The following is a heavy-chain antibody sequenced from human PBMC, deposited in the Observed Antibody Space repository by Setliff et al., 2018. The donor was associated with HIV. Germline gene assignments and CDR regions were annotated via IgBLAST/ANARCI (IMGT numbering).Heavy chain of an antibody. J-gene: IGHJ5*02. CDR1: GDSITSGGYS. D-gene: IGHD3-22*01. CDR2: IYYSGRTSHSGST. Sequence: PSETLSLTCTVSGDSITSGGYSWTWIRQPPGKALEWVGYIYYSGRTSHSGSTYYNPSVASRITISGDTSKNQFSLKPTSVTAADTAIYYWARENGWLFGWFDPWGQGTPVTVSS. V-gene: IGHV4-30-4*08. CDR3: ARENGWLFGWFDP.